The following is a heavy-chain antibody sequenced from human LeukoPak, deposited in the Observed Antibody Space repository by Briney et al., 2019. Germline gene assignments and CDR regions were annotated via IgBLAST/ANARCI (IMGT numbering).Heavy chain of an antibody. CDR2: ISSRGSYI. Sequence: SLGSLRLSSAASGFTFSSDSMNWVRQAPGKGVEWVSSISSRGSYIYYADSVKGRFTISRDNARNSLYLQMNSLRAEDTAVYYCARDVSSIQKGYYYMDVWGKGTTVTVSS. CDR3: ARDVSSIQKGYYYMDV. D-gene: IGHD6-13*01. V-gene: IGHV3-21*01. CDR1: GFTFSSDS. J-gene: IGHJ6*03.